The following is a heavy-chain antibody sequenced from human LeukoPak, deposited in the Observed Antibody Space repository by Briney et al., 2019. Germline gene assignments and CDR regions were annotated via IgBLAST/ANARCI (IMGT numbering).Heavy chain of an antibody. CDR2: IYYSGST. V-gene: IGHV4-59*01. Sequence: SETLSLTCTVSGGSISSYYWSWIRQPPGKGLEWIGYIYYSGSTNYNPSLKSRVTISVDTSKNQFSLKLSSVTAADTAVYYCARAPRSSWYSYYYYYMDVWGKGTTVTISS. CDR1: GGSISSYY. J-gene: IGHJ6*03. D-gene: IGHD6-13*01. CDR3: ARAPRSSWYSYYYYYMDV.